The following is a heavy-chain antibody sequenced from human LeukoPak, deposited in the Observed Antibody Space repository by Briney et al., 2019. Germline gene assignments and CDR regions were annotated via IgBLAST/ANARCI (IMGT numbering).Heavy chain of an antibody. CDR1: GFTFSSYA. V-gene: IGHV3-64*01. CDR3: ARAQWGKVVPAALFDY. Sequence: QTGGSLRLSCAASGFTFSSYAMYWVRQAPGKGLEYVSAISTNGGSTYYANSVKDRFTISRDNSKNMLYLQMGSLRAEDMAVYYCARAQWGKVVPAALFDYWGQGTLVTVSS. CDR2: ISTNGGST. J-gene: IGHJ4*02. D-gene: IGHD2-2*01.